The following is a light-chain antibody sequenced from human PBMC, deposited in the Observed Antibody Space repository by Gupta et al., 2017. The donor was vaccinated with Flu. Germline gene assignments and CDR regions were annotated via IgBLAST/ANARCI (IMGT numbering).Light chain of an antibody. J-gene: IGKJ1*01. CDR2: SSY. CDR1: QRISIY. V-gene: IGKV1-39*01. Sequence: QITLSPSSLSASVGDRVNITCRASQRISIYVTWYHQKPGKAPNLLIFSSYRVPSGVPSRFSGSGSGTXFTLTIXGLQPEDFATYYCQQSINIPRTFGXGTKV. CDR3: QQSINIPRT.